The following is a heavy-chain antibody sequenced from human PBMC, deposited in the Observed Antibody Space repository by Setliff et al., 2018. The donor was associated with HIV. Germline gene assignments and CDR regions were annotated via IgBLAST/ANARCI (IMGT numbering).Heavy chain of an antibody. V-gene: IGHV1-69*10. CDR3: VTAQWTVVLPAPRETHFES. CDR1: GGSFNSKP. J-gene: IGHJ4*02. Sequence: ASVKVSCKTVGGSFNSKPISWVRQAPGQGLEWMGGIIPILGAPNYAPSFQGRVTITADYSTDTAQIELRSLRSDDTAVYYCVTAQWTVVLPAPRETHFESWGQGTLVTVSS. D-gene: IGHD2-2*01. CDR2: IIPILGAP.